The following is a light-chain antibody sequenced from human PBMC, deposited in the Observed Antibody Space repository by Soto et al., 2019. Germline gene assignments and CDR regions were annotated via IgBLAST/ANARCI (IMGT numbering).Light chain of an antibody. Sequence: QSALTQPPSASGSPGQSVTISCTGTSSDFGGYNYVSWYQHHPGKDPKLMIYDFSKRPSGVPDRFAGSKSGNTASLTVSGLQAEDDADYSCSSSAGSNNFGVFGTGTKLTVL. CDR3: SSSAGSNNFGV. CDR2: DFS. CDR1: SSDFGGYNY. J-gene: IGLJ1*01. V-gene: IGLV2-8*01.